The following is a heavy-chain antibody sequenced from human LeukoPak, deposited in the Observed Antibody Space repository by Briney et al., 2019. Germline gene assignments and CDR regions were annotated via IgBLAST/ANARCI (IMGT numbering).Heavy chain of an antibody. Sequence: EGSLRLSCAASGLTFNNAWMSWVRQAPGKGLEWVGRIKSKTDGGTTDYAAAVKGRFTISRDDSKNTLYLQMNSLKTEDTAVYYCTTTLYCSSSSCYRYFQHWGQGTLVTVSS. D-gene: IGHD2-2*01. V-gene: IGHV3-15*01. CDR2: IKSKTDGGTT. CDR3: TTTLYCSSSSCYRYFQH. J-gene: IGHJ1*01. CDR1: GLTFNNAW.